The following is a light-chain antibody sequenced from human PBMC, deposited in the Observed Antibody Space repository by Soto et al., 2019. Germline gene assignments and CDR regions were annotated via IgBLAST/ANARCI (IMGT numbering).Light chain of an antibody. CDR1: NSDIGGYNY. V-gene: IGLV2-11*01. Sequence: QSVLTQPRSVSGSPGQSVTISCTGTNSDIGGYNYVSWYQQHPGKAPKVMIYDVSRRPSGVPDRFSGSKSGNTASLTISGLQADDEDDYYCCPYEANYNFWVFGGGTKVTVL. CDR2: DVS. CDR3: CPYEANYNFWV. J-gene: IGLJ3*02.